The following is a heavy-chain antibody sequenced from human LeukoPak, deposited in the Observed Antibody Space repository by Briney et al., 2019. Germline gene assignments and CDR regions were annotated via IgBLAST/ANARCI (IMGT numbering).Heavy chain of an antibody. CDR1: GYTFTSYG. CDR3: ARDKTVTGYYGMDV. J-gene: IGHJ6*02. CDR2: ISAYNGNT. V-gene: IGHV1-18*01. Sequence: ASVKFSCKASGYTFTSYGISWVRQAPGQGLEWMGWISAYNGNTNYAQKLQGRVTMTTDTSTSTAYMELRSLRSDDTAVYYCARDKTVTGYYGMDVWGQGTTVTVSS. D-gene: IGHD4-11*01.